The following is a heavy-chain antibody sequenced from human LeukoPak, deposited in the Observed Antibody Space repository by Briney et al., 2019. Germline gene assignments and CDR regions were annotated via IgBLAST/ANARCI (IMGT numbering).Heavy chain of an antibody. CDR3: AKGSGWEMSYYYYYMAV. J-gene: IGHJ6*03. V-gene: IGHV3-30*02. D-gene: IGHD1-26*01. CDR2: IRYDGSNK. CDR1: GFTFSSYG. Sequence: GGSLRLSCAASGFTFSSYGMHWVRQAPGKGLEWVAFIRYDGSNKYYVGSVKGRFTISRDNSKNTLYLQMNSLRAEDTAVYYCAKGSGWEMSYYYYYMAVWGKGTTVTISS.